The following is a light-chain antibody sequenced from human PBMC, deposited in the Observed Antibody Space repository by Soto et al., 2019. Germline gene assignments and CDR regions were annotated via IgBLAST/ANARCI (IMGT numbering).Light chain of an antibody. CDR2: GNS. V-gene: IGLV1-40*01. CDR1: SSNIGTGYD. J-gene: IGLJ2*01. CDR3: QSFDTSLSHVV. Sequence: QPVLTQPPSVSGAPGQRVTISCTGSSSNIGTGYDVHWYQQLPGTAPKLLIYGNSNRPSGVPDRFSGSKSGTSGSLAITGLQAEDEADYYCQSFDTSLSHVVFGGGTKLTVL.